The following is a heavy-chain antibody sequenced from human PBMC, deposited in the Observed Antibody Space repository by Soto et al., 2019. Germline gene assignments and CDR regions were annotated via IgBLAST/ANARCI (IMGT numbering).Heavy chain of an antibody. CDR1: GFTLSSYA. J-gene: IGHJ6*02. V-gene: IGHV3-23*01. Sequence: PGGSLRLSCAASGFTLSSYAMSWVRQAPGKGLEWVSTISGSGASTYYADSVKGRFTISRDHSKNTLFLQMNSLRAEDTAVYYCAKDRMITFGGVIAMDGMDVWGQGTTVTVSS. CDR3: AKDRMITFGGVIAMDGMDV. CDR2: ISGSGAST. D-gene: IGHD3-16*02.